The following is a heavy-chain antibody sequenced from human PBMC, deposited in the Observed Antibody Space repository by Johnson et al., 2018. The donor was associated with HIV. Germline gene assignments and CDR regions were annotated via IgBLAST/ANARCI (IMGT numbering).Heavy chain of an antibody. J-gene: IGHJ3*02. V-gene: IGHV3-30*04. CDR2: ISYDESNK. CDR3: ASGVDAFDI. Sequence: QVQLVESGGGVVQPGRSLRVSCAVSGFTFSNYAMYWVRQVPGKGLEWVAVISYDESNKYYVDSVKGRFTVSRDNSKNTLYLQMNSLRAEDSALYFCASGVDAFDIWGQGTMVTVSS. CDR1: GFTFSNYA. D-gene: IGHD3-16*01.